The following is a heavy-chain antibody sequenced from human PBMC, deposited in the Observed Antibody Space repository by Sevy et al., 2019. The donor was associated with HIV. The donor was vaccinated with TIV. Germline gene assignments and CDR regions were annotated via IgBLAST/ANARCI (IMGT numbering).Heavy chain of an antibody. Sequence: SQNLSLTCAISGDSVSSNSAAWNWIRQSPSRGLEWLGRTYYRSKWYNDYAVSVKSRITINPDTSKNQFSLQLNSVTPEDTAVYYCARDSLRRGSSWGNYFDYWGQGTLVTVSS. V-gene: IGHV6-1*01. CDR2: TYYRSKWYN. CDR3: ARDSLRRGSSWGNYFDY. D-gene: IGHD6-13*01. J-gene: IGHJ4*02. CDR1: GDSVSSNSAA.